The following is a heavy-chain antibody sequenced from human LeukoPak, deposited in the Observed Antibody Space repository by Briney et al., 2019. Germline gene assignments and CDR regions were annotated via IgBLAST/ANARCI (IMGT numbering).Heavy chain of an antibody. CDR3: ARDIGLDYSSSSFASDI. CDR1: GGSFTTHY. Sequence: PSETLSLTCTVSGGSFTTHYWNWFRQPAGKGLEWIGRIYSGGSTNYKSSPKSRVIMSIDTSKRQLSPKLSSVTAADTAIYYCARDIGLDYSSSSFASDIWGPGTLVIVSS. V-gene: IGHV4-4*07. J-gene: IGHJ3*02. D-gene: IGHD6-6*01. CDR2: IYSGGST.